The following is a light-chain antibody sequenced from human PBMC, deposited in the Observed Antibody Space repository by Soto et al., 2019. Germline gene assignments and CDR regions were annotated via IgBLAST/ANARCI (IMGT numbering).Light chain of an antibody. CDR2: DVI. CDR1: SSDVGGYDY. V-gene: IGLV2-14*01. J-gene: IGLJ1*01. CDR3: SSYTRSSISV. Sequence: QSALTQPASVSGSPGQSITISCTGTSSDVGGYDYVSWYQQHPGKAPTLLIYDVIKRPSGVSFRFSGSKSGNTASLTISGLQAEDEAEYYCSSYTRSSISVFGTGTKLTVL.